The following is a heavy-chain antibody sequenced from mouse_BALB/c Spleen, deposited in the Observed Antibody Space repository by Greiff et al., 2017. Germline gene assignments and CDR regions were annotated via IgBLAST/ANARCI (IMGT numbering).Heavy chain of an antibody. CDR2: ISYDGSN. J-gene: IGHJ2*01. Sequence: EVKLVESGPGLVKPSQSLSLTCSVTGYSITSGYYWNWIRQFPGNKLEWMGYISYDGSNNYNPSLKNRISITRDTSKNQFFLKLNSVTTEDTATYYCAKTARAHYFDYWGQGTTLTVSS. CDR3: AKTARAHYFDY. CDR1: GYSITSGYY. D-gene: IGHD3-2*01. V-gene: IGHV3-6*02.